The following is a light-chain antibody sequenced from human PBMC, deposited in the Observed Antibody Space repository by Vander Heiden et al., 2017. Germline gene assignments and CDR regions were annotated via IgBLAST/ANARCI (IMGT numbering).Light chain of an antibody. CDR3: QQDYSTPYT. Sequence: DLVMTQSPDSLAVSLGERATINCKSSQSVLYSSNNKNYLAWYQQKPGQPPKLLIYWASTRESGVPDRFGGSGSGTDFTLTISSLQAEDVAVYYCQQDYSTPYTFGQGTKLEIK. J-gene: IGKJ2*01. CDR2: WAS. CDR1: QSVLYSSNNKNY. V-gene: IGKV4-1*01.